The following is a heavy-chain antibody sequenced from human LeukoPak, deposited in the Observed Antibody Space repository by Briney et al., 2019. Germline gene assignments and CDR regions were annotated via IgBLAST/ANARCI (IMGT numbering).Heavy chain of an antibody. CDR2: ISGSRGST. Sequence: LSGGSLRLSCAASGFTFSSYAMSWVRQAPGKGLEWVSAISGSRGSTYYADSVKGRFTISRDNSKNTLYLQMHSLRAEDTAVYYCAKGISFVATITRYYFDYWGQGTLVTVSS. CDR1: GFTFSSYA. CDR3: AKGISFVATITRYYFDY. J-gene: IGHJ4*02. D-gene: IGHD5-12*01. V-gene: IGHV3-23*01.